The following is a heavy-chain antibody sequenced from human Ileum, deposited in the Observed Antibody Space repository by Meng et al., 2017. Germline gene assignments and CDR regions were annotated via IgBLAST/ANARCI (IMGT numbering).Heavy chain of an antibody. V-gene: IGHV4-4*02. J-gene: IGHJ4*02. Sequence: VQLQESGPGLVKPSGALSLTCAVSGGSISSSNWWSWVRQPPGKGLEWIGEIYHSGSTNYNPSLKSRVTISVDKSKNQFSLKLSSVTAADTAVYYCASLRYNWNYSADYWGQGTLVTVSS. CDR1: GGSISSSNW. D-gene: IGHD1-7*01. CDR3: ASLRYNWNYSADY. CDR2: IYHSGST.